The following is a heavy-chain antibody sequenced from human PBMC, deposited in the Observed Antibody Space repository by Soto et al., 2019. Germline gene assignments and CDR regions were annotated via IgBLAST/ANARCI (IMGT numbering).Heavy chain of an antibody. CDR2: FGPEDGET. CDR3: ATGYCSGGSCFDAFDI. D-gene: IGHD2-15*01. CDR1: GYTLTELS. Sequence: ASVKVSCKVSGYTLTELSMHWVRQAPGKGLEWMGGFGPEDGETIYAQKFQGRVTMTEDTSTDTAYMELSSLRSEDTAVYYCATGYCSGGSCFDAFDIWGQGTMVTVSS. J-gene: IGHJ3*02. V-gene: IGHV1-24*01.